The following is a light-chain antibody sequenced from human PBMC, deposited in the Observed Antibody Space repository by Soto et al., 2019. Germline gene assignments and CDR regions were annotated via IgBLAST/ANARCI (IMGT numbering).Light chain of an antibody. V-gene: IGKV3-20*01. CDR2: GAS. Sequence: EIVLTQSPGTLPLSPGERATLSCRASQSVSSSYLAWYQQKPGQAPRLLIYGASSRATGIPDRFSGSGSGTDFTLSISRLEPEDFAMYYCQQYGSSPWTFGQGTKVEIK. J-gene: IGKJ1*01. CDR1: QSVSSSY. CDR3: QQYGSSPWT.